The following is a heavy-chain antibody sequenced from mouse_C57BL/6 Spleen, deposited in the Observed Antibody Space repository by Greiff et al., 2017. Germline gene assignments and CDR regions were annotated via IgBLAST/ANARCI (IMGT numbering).Heavy chain of an antibody. V-gene: IGHV5-17*01. CDR2: ISSGSSTI. CDR1: GFTFSDYG. J-gene: IGHJ4*01. Sequence: EVMLVESGGGLVKPGGSLKLSCAASGFTFSDYGMHWVRQAPEKGLEWVAYISSGSSTIYYADIVKGRFTISRDNAKNTLFLQMTSLRSEDTAMYYCARGYYSHYYAMDYWGQGTSVTVSS. D-gene: IGHD2-12*01. CDR3: ARGYYSHYYAMDY.